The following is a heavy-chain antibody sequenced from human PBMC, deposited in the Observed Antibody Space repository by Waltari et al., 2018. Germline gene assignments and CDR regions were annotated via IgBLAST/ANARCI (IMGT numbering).Heavy chain of an antibody. Sequence: QVQLVESGGGVVQPGRSLRLSCAASGFTFSSYAMHWVGQAPGKGRGWVAVISYEGSKKYHVDSVKGRFTISRDKAKNTLYLQMNSLRAEDTAVYYCARMDYYGSGSHPTDAFDIWGQGTMVTVSS. J-gene: IGHJ3*02. CDR2: ISYEGSKK. V-gene: IGHV3-30*01. D-gene: IGHD3-10*01. CDR1: GFTFSSYA. CDR3: ARMDYYGSGSHPTDAFDI.